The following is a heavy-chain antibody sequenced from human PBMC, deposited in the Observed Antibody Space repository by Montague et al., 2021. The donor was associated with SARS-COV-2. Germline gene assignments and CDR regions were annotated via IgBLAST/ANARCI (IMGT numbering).Heavy chain of an antibody. CDR1: GFTFSNYW. CDR2: INSDGSST. CDR3: ASDSRYSGYEADY. J-gene: IGHJ4*02. D-gene: IGHD5-12*01. V-gene: IGHV3-74*01. Sequence: SLRLSCAASGFTFSNYWMHWVRQAPRKGLVWVSRINSDGSSTTYADSVKGRFTISRDNAKNTVYLQMNSLRAEDSAVYYCASDSRYSGYEADYWGQGTLVTVSS.